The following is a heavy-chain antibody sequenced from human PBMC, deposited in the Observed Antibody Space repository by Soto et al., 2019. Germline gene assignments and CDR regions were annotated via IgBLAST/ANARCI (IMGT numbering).Heavy chain of an antibody. Sequence: SETLSLTCTVSGGSISRNIYYWGWIRQTPGKGLEWIGNIHYSGSTYYDSSLKSRVTISVDTSKNQFSLKLSSVTAADTAVYYCASQHYYDSSGYYDVYRGQGTPVTVS. D-gene: IGHD3-22*01. CDR3: ASQHYYDSSGYYDVY. CDR1: GGSISRNIYY. V-gene: IGHV4-39*01. J-gene: IGHJ4*02. CDR2: IHYSGST.